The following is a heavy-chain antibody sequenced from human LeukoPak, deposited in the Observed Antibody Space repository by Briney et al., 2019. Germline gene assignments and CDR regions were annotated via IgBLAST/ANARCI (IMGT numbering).Heavy chain of an antibody. V-gene: IGHV4-34*01. Sequence: SETLSLTCTVSGGSISSYYWSWIRQPPGKGLEWIGEINHSGSTNYNPSLKSRVTISVDTSKNQFSLKLSSVTAADTAVYYCARVRRKTSIFDYWGQGTLVTVSS. J-gene: IGHJ4*02. CDR2: INHSGST. CDR3: ARVRRKTSIFDY. D-gene: IGHD3-10*01. CDR1: GGSISSYY.